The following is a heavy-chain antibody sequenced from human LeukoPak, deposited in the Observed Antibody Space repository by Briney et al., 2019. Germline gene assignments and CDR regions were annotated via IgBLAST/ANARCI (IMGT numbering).Heavy chain of an antibody. CDR2: NNPSGGST. CDR3: ARDHGSAYYRAPRH. Sequence: GASVKVSCKASGYIFTNYYMHWVRQAPGQGLEWMGTNNPSGGSTTYAQKFQGRVTMTRDTSTSTVYMELSSLRSEDTAVYYCARDHGSAYYRAPRHWGQGTLVTVSS. J-gene: IGHJ4*02. D-gene: IGHD3-10*01. CDR1: GYIFTNYY. V-gene: IGHV1-46*01.